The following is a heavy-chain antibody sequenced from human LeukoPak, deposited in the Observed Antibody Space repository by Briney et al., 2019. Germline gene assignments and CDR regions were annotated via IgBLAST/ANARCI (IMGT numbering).Heavy chain of an antibody. Sequence: PGGSLRLSCVASGFTFSRDWMSWVRQAPGKGLEWVANIKEDGSAQYYADSVKGRFTISRDNAKNSVYLQMNSLRAEDTAVYYCARDGGYGGNSGPFDYWGQGTLVTVSS. CDR1: GFTFSRDW. CDR3: ARDGGYGGNSGPFDY. V-gene: IGHV3-7*03. J-gene: IGHJ4*02. CDR2: IKEDGSAQ. D-gene: IGHD4-23*01.